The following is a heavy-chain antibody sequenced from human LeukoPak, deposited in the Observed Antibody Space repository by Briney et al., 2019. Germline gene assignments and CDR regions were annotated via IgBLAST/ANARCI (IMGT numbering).Heavy chain of an antibody. V-gene: IGHV3-21*01. CDR2: ISSSSSYI. CDR3: ARDEGIAVAGTPFDY. Sequence: GRSLRLSCAASGFTFSSYSMNWVRQAPGKGLEWVSSISSSSSYIYYADSVKGRFTISRDNAKNSLYLQMNSLRAEDTAVYYCARDEGIAVAGTPFDYWGQGTLVTVSS. D-gene: IGHD6-19*01. CDR1: GFTFSSYS. J-gene: IGHJ4*02.